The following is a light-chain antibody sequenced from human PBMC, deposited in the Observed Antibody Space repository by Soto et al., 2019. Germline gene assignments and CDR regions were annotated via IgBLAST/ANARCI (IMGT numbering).Light chain of an antibody. CDR2: GVT. CDR1: HNDIGTYDY. CDR3: SLLTSNRIYV. V-gene: IGLV2-14*03. Sequence: SVLTQPTSVSGSPGQSITISCTGNHNDIGTYDYVSWYQQHPGRAPRLLIHGVTTRPSGISGRFSASKSGLTASLTISGLQPEDEADYYCSLLTSNRIYVFGPGTKVTVL. J-gene: IGLJ1*01.